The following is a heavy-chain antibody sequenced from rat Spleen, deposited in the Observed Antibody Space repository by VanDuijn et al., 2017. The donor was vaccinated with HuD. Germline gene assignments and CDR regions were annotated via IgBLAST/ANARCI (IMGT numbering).Heavy chain of an antibody. CDR1: GFTFSNYD. V-gene: IGHV5-29*01. D-gene: IGHD4-4*01. CDR3: TRRGYLSDWYFDF. CDR2: ISYDGSKT. J-gene: IGHJ1*01. Sequence: EVQLVESGGGLVQPGRSMKLSCAASGFTFSNYDMAWVRQAPTKGLEWVATISYDGSKTYYRDSVKGRFTISRDNARNTLNLHMDSLRSEDTAVYYCTRRGYLSDWYFDFWGPGTMVTVSS.